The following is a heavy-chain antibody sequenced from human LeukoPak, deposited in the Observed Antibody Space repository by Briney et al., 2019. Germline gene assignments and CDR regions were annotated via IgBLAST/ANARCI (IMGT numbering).Heavy chain of an antibody. CDR2: IFYTGTT. J-gene: IGHJ2*01. D-gene: IGHD6-13*01. CDR3: ARGMPASGTGWYFDF. CDR1: GGSITSYY. Sequence: SEPLSLTCTVSGGSITSYYWNWIRQPPGKGLEWIGYIFYTGTTNYNPSLKSRITLSVDTSKNRFSLKLTSVAAADTAVYYCARGMPASGTGWYFDFWGRGSLVTVSS. V-gene: IGHV4-59*01.